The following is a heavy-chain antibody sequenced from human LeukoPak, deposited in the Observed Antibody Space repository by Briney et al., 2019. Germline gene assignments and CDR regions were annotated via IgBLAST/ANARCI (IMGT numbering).Heavy chain of an antibody. Sequence: PGGSLRLSCAASGFTFSSYEMNWVRQAPGKGLEWVSYISSNGSTIYYADSVKGRFTISRDNAKNTLYLQMNSLRAEDTAVYYCGRGEQGENLYFDYWSQGTPVTVSS. CDR3: GRGEQGENLYFDY. J-gene: IGHJ4*02. CDR2: ISSNGSTI. D-gene: IGHD1/OR15-1a*01. CDR1: GFTFSSYE. V-gene: IGHV3-48*03.